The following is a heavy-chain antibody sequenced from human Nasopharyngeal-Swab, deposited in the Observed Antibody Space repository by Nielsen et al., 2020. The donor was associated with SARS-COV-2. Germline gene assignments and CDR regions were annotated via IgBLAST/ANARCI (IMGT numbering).Heavy chain of an antibody. CDR2: IIPIFGTA. Sequence: SVKVSCKASGGTFSSYAFSWVRQAPGQGLEWMGGIIPIFGTANYAQKFQGRVTITADESTSTAYMELSSLRSEDTAVYYCAVGATGYYYMDVWGKGTTVTVSS. CDR1: GGTFSSYA. CDR3: AVGATGYYYMDV. D-gene: IGHD1-26*01. J-gene: IGHJ6*03. V-gene: IGHV1-69*13.